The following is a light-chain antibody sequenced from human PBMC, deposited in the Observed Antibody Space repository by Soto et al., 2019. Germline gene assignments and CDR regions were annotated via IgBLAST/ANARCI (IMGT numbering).Light chain of an antibody. J-gene: IGLJ2*01. Sequence: QAVVTQPPSVSGAPWQRVTISCTGSSSNIGAGYDVHWYQQLPGTAPKLLIYGNSNRPSGVPDRFSGSKSGTSASLAITGLQAEDEADYYCQSYDSSLSDVVFGGGTKLTVL. CDR3: QSYDSSLSDVV. CDR1: SSNIGAGYD. CDR2: GNS. V-gene: IGLV1-40*01.